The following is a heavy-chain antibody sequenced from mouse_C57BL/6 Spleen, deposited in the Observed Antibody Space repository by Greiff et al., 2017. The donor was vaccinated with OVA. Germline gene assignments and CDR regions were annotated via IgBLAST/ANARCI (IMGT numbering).Heavy chain of an antibody. CDR3: ERYDAMDY. CDR2: INPSSGYT. V-gene: IGHV1-4*01. CDR1: GYTFTSYT. Sequence: VKLMESGAELARPGASVKMSCKASGYTFTSYTMHWVKQRPGQGLEWIGYINPSSGYTKYNQKFKDKATFTADTSSSTAYMQLSSLTSEDSAVYYCERYDAMDYWGQGTSVTVSS. J-gene: IGHJ4*01.